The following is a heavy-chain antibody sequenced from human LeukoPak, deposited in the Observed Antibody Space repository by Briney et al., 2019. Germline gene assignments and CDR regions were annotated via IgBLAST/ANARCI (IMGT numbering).Heavy chain of an antibody. J-gene: IGHJ1*01. V-gene: IGHV4-38-2*01. Sequence: PSETLSLTCAVSGYSISSGYYWGWIRQPPGKGLEWTGSIYHSGSTYYNPSLKSRVTISVDTSKNQFSLKLSSVTAADTAVYYCARLGYCSGGSCPGYWGQGTLVTVSS. CDR3: ARLGYCSGGSCPGY. CDR1: GYSISSGYY. D-gene: IGHD2-15*01. CDR2: IYHSGST.